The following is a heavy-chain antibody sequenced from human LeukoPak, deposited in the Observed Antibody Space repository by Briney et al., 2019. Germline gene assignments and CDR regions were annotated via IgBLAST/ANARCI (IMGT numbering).Heavy chain of an antibody. CDR2: ISAYNGNT. D-gene: IGHD3-3*01. CDR1: GYTFTSYG. V-gene: IGHV1-18*01. J-gene: IGHJ4*02. CDR3: ARLDKKPIFGVVPPGY. Sequence: ASVKVSCKASGYTFTSYGISWVRQAPGQGLEWMGWISAYNGNTNYAQKLQGRVTMTTDTSTSTAYMELRSLRSDDTAVYYCARLDKKPIFGVVPPGYWGQGTLVTVSS.